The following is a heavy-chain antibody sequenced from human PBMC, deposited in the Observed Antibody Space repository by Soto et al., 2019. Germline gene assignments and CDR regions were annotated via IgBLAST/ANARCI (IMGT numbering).Heavy chain of an antibody. CDR2: INPKSGGT. D-gene: IGHD2-8*01. CDR1: GYSFTDYH. J-gene: IGHJ6*02. CDR3: ARGDSTDCSNGVCSFFYNHDMDV. V-gene: IGHV1-2*04. Sequence: ASVKVSCKASGYSFTDYHIHWVRQAPGQGLEWLGRINPKSGGTSTAQKFQGWVTMTTDTFISTASMELTRLTSDEPSIYYCARGDSTDCSNGVCSFFYNHDMDVWGQGTTVTVSS.